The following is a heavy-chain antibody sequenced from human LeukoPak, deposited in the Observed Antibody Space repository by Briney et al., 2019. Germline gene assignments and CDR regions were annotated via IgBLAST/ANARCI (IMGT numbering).Heavy chain of an antibody. CDR3: ARDPMVRGLRPYYYYMDV. CDR2: INPNSGGT. Sequence: ASVKVSCKTSGYTFTGHYMHWVRQAPGQGLEWLGWINPNSGGTIYAQRFQGRVTMTRDTSISTAYMELSRLRSDDTAVYYCARDPMVRGLRPYYYYMDVWGKGTTVIVSS. CDR1: GYTFTGHY. J-gene: IGHJ6*03. V-gene: IGHV1-2*02. D-gene: IGHD3-10*01.